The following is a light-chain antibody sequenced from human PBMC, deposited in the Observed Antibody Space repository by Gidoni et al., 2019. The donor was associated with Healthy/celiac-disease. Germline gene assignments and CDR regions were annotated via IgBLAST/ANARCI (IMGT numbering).Light chain of an antibody. CDR1: QSLLHSNGYNS. CDR2: LGS. V-gene: IGKV2-28*01. CDR3: MQALQTRT. Sequence: DIVITQSPLSLPVTPGEPASISCRSSQSLLHSNGYNSLDWYLQKPGQSPQLLIYLGSNRASGVPDRCRGSGSGTDFTLKISRVEDEDVGVYYCMQALQTRTCGQGTKVEIK. J-gene: IGKJ1*01.